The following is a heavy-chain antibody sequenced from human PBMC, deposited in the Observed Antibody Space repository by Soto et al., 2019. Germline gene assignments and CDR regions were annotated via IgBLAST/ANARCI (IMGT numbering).Heavy chain of an antibody. J-gene: IGHJ4*02. CDR3: ARGMVRGVLDY. Sequence: TLSLPCAVSGGSLISGCYSWTWIRQPPGKGLEWIWYSYVSGSSYYNPSLESRVTISVDGSKNQFSLQMRSVTAADTAVYYCARGMVRGVLDYWGQGALGTVS. CDR1: GGSLISGCYS. D-gene: IGHD3-10*01. CDR2: SYVSGSS. V-gene: IGHV4-30-2*01.